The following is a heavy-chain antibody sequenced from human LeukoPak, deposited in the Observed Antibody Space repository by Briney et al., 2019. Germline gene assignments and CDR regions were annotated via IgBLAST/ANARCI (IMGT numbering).Heavy chain of an antibody. Sequence: GSLRLSCAASGFTFRSYWMTWIRQPPGKGLEWVGEINHSGNANYNPSLKSRVTISLDMSENHFSLKLTSVTAADTAVYYCARGQGTVTTHWGQGTLVTVSS. CDR3: ARGQGTVTTH. V-gene: IGHV4-34*01. D-gene: IGHD4-17*01. CDR1: GFTFRSYW. CDR2: INHSGNA. J-gene: IGHJ4*02.